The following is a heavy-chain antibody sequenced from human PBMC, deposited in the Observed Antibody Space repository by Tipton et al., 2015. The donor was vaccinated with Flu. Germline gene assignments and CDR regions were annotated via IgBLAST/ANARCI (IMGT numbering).Heavy chain of an antibody. CDR3: ARVLSSEYYYGMDV. CDR1: GFTVSSNS. Sequence: SLRLSCAASGFTVSSNSMSWVRQAPGKGLEWISLIYSAGSTYYADSVKGRFTISRDNSKNTVFLQMNTLRAEDTAAYYCARVLSSEYYYGMDVWGQGTTVTVSS. CDR2: IYSAGST. D-gene: IGHD3-16*02. V-gene: IGHV3-53*01. J-gene: IGHJ6*02.